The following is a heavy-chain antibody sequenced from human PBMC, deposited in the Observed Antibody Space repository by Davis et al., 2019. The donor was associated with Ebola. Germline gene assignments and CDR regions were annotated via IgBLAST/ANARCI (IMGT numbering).Heavy chain of an antibody. V-gene: IGHV3-48*04. CDR2: ISSSSSTI. D-gene: IGHD3-16*02. CDR1: GFTFSSYS. CDR3: AKEHLMITFGGVIDY. J-gene: IGHJ4*02. Sequence: PGGSLRLSCAASGFTFSSYSMNWVRQAPGKGLEWVSYISSSSSTIYYADSVKGRFTISRDNAKDSLYLQMNSLRAEDTALYYCAKEHLMITFGGVIDYWGQGTLVTVSS.